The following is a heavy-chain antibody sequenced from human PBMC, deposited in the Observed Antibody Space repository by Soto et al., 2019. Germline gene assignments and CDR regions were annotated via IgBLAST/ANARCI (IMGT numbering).Heavy chain of an antibody. CDR3: ARGGYGNY. Sequence: QVHLVQSGAEVKKPGASVKVSCKASGYTFTSYGITWVRQAPGQGLEWTGWISAYNGNTDYAQQVQGSVIVARGTATSTAYMELRSLRSDDTAVYYCARGGYGNYWGQGALVTVSS. V-gene: IGHV1-18*01. J-gene: IGHJ4*02. CDR2: ISAYNGNT. CDR1: GYTFTSYG. D-gene: IGHD1-1*01.